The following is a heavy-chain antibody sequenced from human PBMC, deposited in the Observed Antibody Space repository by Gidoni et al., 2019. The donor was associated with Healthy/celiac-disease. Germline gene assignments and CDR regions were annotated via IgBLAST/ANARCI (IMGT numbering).Heavy chain of an antibody. J-gene: IGHJ4*02. V-gene: IGHV3-15*01. CDR2: IKSKTDGGTT. Sequence: EVQLLESGGGLVKHGGPLRLSCAASGFSFSNAWMSWVRQAAGKGLEWVGRIKSKTDGGTTDYAAPVKGRFTISRDDSKNTLYLQMNSLKTEDTAVYYCTTDPGYSHFDYWGQGTLVTVSS. CDR1: GFSFSNAW. D-gene: IGHD5-18*01. CDR3: TTDPGYSHFDY.